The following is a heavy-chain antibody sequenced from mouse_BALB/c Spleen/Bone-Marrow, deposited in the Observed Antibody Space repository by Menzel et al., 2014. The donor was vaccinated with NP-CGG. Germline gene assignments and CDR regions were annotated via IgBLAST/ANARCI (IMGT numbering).Heavy chain of an antibody. D-gene: IGHD1-1*01. V-gene: IGHV14-3*02. CDR2: IDPANGNT. CDR1: GFNIXDTY. CDR3: VRSREYYFDY. Sequence: VQLQQSGAELVKPGASVKLSCTAPGFNIXDTYMRWVKQRPEQGLEWIGRIDPANGNTKYDPKFQGKATITADTSSNAAYLQLSSLTSEDTAVYYCVRSREYYFDYWGQGTTLTVSS. J-gene: IGHJ2*01.